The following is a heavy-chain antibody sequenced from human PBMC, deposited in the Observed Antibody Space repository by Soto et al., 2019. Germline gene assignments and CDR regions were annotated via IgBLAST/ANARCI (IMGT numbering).Heavy chain of an antibody. Sequence: QVQLVQSGAEVKKPGSSVKVSCKASGGTFSNDPISWVRQAPGQWLDWMGGIIPIFGTVNYAQKLQGRVTITADESTSTAYMELSSLRSEDAAVYYCARGNHRWLQLWEFDLWGRGTLVTLSS. D-gene: IGHD5-12*01. CDR3: ARGNHRWLQLWEFDL. V-gene: IGHV1-69*12. J-gene: IGHJ2*01. CDR2: IIPIFGTV. CDR1: GGTFSNDP.